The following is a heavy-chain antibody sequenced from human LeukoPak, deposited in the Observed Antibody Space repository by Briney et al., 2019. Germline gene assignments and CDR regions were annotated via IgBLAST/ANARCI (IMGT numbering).Heavy chain of an antibody. CDR1: GFTFSNAW. J-gene: IGHJ4*02. D-gene: IGHD3-10*01. CDR3: TTGLGYYGSGSYSDFDY. CDR2: IKSKTDGGTT. V-gene: IGHV3-15*01. Sequence: GGSLRLSCAASGFTFSNAWMSWVRQAPGKGLEWVGRIKSKTDGGTTDYAAPVKGRFTISRDDSKNALYLQMNSLKTEDTAVYYCTTGLGYYGSGSYSDFDYWGQGTLVTVSS.